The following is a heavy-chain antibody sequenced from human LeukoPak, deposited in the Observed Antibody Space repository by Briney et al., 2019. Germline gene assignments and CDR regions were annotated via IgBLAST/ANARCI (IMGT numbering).Heavy chain of an antibody. Sequence: PGGSLRPSCAASGFTFTTYGMHWVRQAPGKGLEWVAVISYDGSNKYYADSVKGRFTISRDNSKNTLYLQMNSLRAEDTAVYYCAKDVGSGYYSQMGNDYWGQGTLVTVSS. CDR2: ISYDGSNK. CDR1: GFTFTTYG. CDR3: AKDVGSGYYSQMGNDY. D-gene: IGHD3-22*01. J-gene: IGHJ4*02. V-gene: IGHV3-30*18.